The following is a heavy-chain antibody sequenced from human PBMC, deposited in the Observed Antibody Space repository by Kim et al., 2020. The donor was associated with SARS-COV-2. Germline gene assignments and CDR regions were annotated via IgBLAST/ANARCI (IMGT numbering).Heavy chain of an antibody. Sequence: SETLSLTCTVSGGSVSSGSYYWSWIRQPPGKGLEWIGYLYYSGSTNYNPSLKSRVTISVDTSKNQFSLKLSSVTAADTAVYYCAGGVGVVVVAATHAFDIWGQGTMVTVSS. D-gene: IGHD2-15*01. CDR1: GGSVSSGSYY. CDR2: LYYSGST. CDR3: AGGVGVVVVAATHAFDI. V-gene: IGHV4-61*01. J-gene: IGHJ3*02.